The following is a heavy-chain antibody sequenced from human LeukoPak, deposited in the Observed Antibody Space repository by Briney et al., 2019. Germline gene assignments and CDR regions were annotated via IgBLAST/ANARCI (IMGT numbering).Heavy chain of an antibody. V-gene: IGHV5-51*01. CDR2: IYPGDSDT. CDR1: GYSFTSYW. Sequence: GESMKISCKGSGYSFTSYWIGWVRQMPGKGLKWMGIIYPGDSDTKYSPSFQGQVTISADKSITTAYLQWSSLKASDTAMYYCARHNYGGSSLYWYFDLWGRGTLVTVSS. CDR3: ARHNYGGSSLYWYFDL. J-gene: IGHJ2*01. D-gene: IGHD4-23*01.